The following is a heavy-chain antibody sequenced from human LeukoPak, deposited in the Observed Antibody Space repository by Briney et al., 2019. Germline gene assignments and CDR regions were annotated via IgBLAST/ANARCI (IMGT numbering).Heavy chain of an antibody. Sequence: AGGSLRLSCAASGFTFSTYSMNWVRQAPGKGLEWVSSISSSSSYIYYADSVKGRFTISRDNAKNSLYLQMNSLRVEDTAVYYCARDRGEQQPTPYYFDYWGQGTLVTVSS. D-gene: IGHD6-13*01. CDR2: ISSSSSYI. V-gene: IGHV3-21*01. CDR1: GFTFSTYS. CDR3: ARDRGEQQPTPYYFDY. J-gene: IGHJ4*02.